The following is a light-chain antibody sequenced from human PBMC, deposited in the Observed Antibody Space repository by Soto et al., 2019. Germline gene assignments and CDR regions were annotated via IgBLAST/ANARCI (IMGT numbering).Light chain of an antibody. V-gene: IGLV1-44*01. CDR1: SSNIGSEN. J-gene: IGLJ3*02. CDR3: AAWDGSLKSWV. Sequence: QSVLTQPPSASGTPGQRVTISCSGSSSNIGSENVNWYQQVPGTAPKLLIYANNQRPSGVPDRFSFSKSGTSASLAIGGLQSEDEADYDCAAWDGSLKSWVFGGGTKLTVL. CDR2: ANN.